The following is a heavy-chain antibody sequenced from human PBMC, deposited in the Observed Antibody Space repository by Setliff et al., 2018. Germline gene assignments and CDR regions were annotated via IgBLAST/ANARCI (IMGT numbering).Heavy chain of an antibody. Sequence: ASVKVSCKASGYTFTGYFIHWLRQAPGQGLEWLGWINPNKDVTKYAQKVQDRILMTKDTSLNTAYMELRSLRSDDTAVYYCARGWPTVVSRDFDYWGQGKGSPSPQ. J-gene: IGHJ4*02. CDR2: INPNKDVT. CDR1: GYTFTGYF. CDR3: ARGWPTVVSRDFDY. D-gene: IGHD4-17*01. V-gene: IGHV1-2*02.